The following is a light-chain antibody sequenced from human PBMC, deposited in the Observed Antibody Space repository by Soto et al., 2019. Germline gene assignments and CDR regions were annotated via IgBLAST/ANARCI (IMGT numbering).Light chain of an antibody. Sequence: EVVMTQSPATLSVSPGERATLSCRASQSVSDNLAWYQQKPGQAPRLLIYGASTRATGIPARFSGSGSGTEFTLTISSLQSEYFAVYYCQQSNNLPYTFGQGTKLDIK. CDR2: GAS. V-gene: IGKV3-15*01. CDR1: QSVSDN. J-gene: IGKJ2*01. CDR3: QQSNNLPYT.